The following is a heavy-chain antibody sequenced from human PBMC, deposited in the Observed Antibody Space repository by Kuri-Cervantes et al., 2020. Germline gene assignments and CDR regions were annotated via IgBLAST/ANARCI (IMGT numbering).Heavy chain of an antibody. J-gene: IGHJ6*02. CDR1: GGSISSNSHY. Sequence: ESLKISCTVSGGSISSNSHYWGWIRQPPGKGLEWIGSIYYSGSTYYNPSLKSRVTISVDTSKNQFSLKLSSVTAADTAVYYCARLPYYYYGMDVWGQGTTVTVSS. CDR3: ARLPYYYYGMDV. V-gene: IGHV4-39*01. CDR2: IYYSGST.